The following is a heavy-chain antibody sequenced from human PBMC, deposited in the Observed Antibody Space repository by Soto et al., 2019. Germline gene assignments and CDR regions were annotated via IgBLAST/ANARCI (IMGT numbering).Heavy chain of an antibody. CDR3: AREPVSDGYSYGRYWFDP. CDR1: GGSVSIGSYA. CDR2: IYYSGST. J-gene: IGHJ5*02. D-gene: IGHD5-18*01. Sequence: SETLSLTCTFSGGSVSIGSYAWSWIRQPPGNGLEWIGYIYYSGSTNYNPSRKSRVTISVDTSKNQFSLKLSSVTAADTAVYYCAREPVSDGYSYGRYWFDPWGQGTLVTVSS. V-gene: IGHV4-61*01.